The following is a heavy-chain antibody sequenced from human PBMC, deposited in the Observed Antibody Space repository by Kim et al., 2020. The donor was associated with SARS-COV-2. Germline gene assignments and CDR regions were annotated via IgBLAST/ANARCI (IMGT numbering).Heavy chain of an antibody. D-gene: IGHD2-2*01. J-gene: IGHJ5*02. CDR2: FDPEDGET. Sequence: ASVKVSCKVSGYTLTELSMHWVRQAPGKGLEWMGGFDPEDGETIYAQKFQGRVTMTEDTSTDTAYMELSSLRSEDTAVYYCATPPLVPAANGWFDPWGQGTLVTVSS. V-gene: IGHV1-24*01. CDR1: GYTLTELS. CDR3: ATPPLVPAANGWFDP.